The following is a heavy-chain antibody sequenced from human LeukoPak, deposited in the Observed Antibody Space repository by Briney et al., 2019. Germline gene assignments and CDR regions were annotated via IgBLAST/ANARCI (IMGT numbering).Heavy chain of an antibody. CDR3: ARIDRGFYSRWTAFAF. V-gene: IGHV3-21*01. D-gene: IGHD2-15*01. Sequence: GGSVRLSCAASGFTFSSYSMNWVRQAPGKGLECVSSISSSSTYIYYADSVKGRFTISRDNAKNSLYLQMNSLRAEDTAVYYCARIDRGFYSRWTAFAFWGQGTMVTVSS. J-gene: IGHJ3*01. CDR2: ISSSSTYI. CDR1: GFTFSSYS.